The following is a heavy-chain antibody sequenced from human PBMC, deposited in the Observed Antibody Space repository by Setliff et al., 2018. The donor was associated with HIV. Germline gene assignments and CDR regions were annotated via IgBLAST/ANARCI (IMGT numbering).Heavy chain of an antibody. CDR2: ISPTGNT. J-gene: IGHJ4*02. Sequence: SETLSLTCSVSGASISSYYWSWTRQPPGKGLEWIGYISPTGNTNYNPSLKSRVTISTDTSKNQFSLNVRSVTAADTAVYFCAKSSPSIGYISDHWGQGTLVTVSS. D-gene: IGHD5-12*01. V-gene: IGHV4-59*03. CDR3: AKSSPSIGYISDH. CDR1: GASISSYY.